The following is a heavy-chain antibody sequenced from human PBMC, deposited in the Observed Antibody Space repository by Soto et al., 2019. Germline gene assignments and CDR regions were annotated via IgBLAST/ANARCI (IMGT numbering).Heavy chain of an antibody. CDR2: IVVGSGNT. D-gene: IGHD3-22*01. Sequence: ASVKVSCKASGFTFTSSAVQWVRQARGQRLEWIGWIVVGSGNTNYAQKFQERVTITRDMSTSTAYMELSSLRSEDTAVYYCAAEERDYYDSSGYPPAAWGQGTLVTVSS. J-gene: IGHJ5*02. CDR3: AAEERDYYDSSGYPPAA. V-gene: IGHV1-58*01. CDR1: GFTFTSSA.